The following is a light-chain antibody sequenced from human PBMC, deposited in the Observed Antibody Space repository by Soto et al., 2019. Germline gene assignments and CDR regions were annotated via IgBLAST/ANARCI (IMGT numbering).Light chain of an antibody. CDR1: SSDVGGYNY. J-gene: IGLJ1*01. CDR3: SSYRSRSAYV. CDR2: DVS. V-gene: IGLV2-14*01. Sequence: QSALTQPASVSGPPGQSITISCTGTSSDVGGYNYVSWYQQHPGKAPKLMIYDVSNRPSGLSNRFSGSKSGNTASLTISGLQAEDEADYYCSSYRSRSAYVFGAGTKLTVL.